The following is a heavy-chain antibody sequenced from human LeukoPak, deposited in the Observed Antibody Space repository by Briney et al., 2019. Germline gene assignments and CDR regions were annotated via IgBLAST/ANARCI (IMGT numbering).Heavy chain of an antibody. CDR1: GFIFSNFA. D-gene: IGHD3-3*01. CDR2: LRGDGDT. V-gene: IGHV3-23*01. CDR3: AKASWVTNVDAVL. J-gene: IGHJ4*02. Sequence: GSLRLSCSASGFIFSNFAMNWVRQTPARGLEWVSSLRGDGDTFYADFVKGRFTLSRDDSRNTVYLQLYNLRVEDTAIYYCAKASWVTNVDAVLWGQGTLVTVSS.